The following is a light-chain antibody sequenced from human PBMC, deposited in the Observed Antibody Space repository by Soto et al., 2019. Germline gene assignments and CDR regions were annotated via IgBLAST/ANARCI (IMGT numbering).Light chain of an antibody. CDR3: QQYKSYSWT. J-gene: IGKJ1*01. V-gene: IGKV1-5*01. CDR2: DVS. Sequence: DIQMTQSPSTLSASVGDRVTITCRASQSISTWLAWYQQKPGRAPKLLIYDVSTLESGVPSRFSGSGSGTKFTLTISSLQPDDFATYYCQQYKSYSWTFGQGTKVEFK. CDR1: QSISTW.